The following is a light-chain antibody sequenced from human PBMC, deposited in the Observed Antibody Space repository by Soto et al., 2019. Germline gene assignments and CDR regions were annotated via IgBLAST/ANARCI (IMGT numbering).Light chain of an antibody. J-gene: IGLJ2*01. V-gene: IGLV1-40*01. CDR1: STNIGGGYD. Sequence: QSVLTQPPSASGAPGQRVTISCTGSSTNIGGGYDVSWYQQLPGPAPKLLIYGNSNRPSGVPDRFSGSKSGTSASLAITGPQAEDEAEDDCHSYASRRSGTVVFGGGTKLTVL. CDR2: GNS. CDR3: HSYASRRSGTVV.